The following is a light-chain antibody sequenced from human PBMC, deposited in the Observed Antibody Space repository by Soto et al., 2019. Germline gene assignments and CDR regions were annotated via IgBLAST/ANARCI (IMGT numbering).Light chain of an antibody. V-gene: IGKV3-20*01. Sequence: EIVLTQSPGTLSLSPGERATLSCRASPSVSGSNLAWYQQKPGQAPRLVIYGASSRATGIPDRFSGSGSGTDFTLTISRLEPEDFAVYYCQQYIDWPPGTFGQGTAVEIK. CDR1: PSVSGSN. J-gene: IGKJ1*01. CDR2: GAS. CDR3: QQYIDWPPGT.